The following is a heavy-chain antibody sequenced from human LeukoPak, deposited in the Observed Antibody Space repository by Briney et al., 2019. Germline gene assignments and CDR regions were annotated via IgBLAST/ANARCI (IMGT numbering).Heavy chain of an antibody. Sequence: SVXVSCKASGYTFTSYYMHWVRQAPGQGLEWMGXXNPSGGSTIYAQKFQGRVTMTRDTSTSTVYMQLSSLISEDTAVYYCARGPYYYDSSGYYKAEYFQHWGQGTLVTVSS. CDR2: XNPSGGST. V-gene: IGHV1-46*01. CDR1: GYTFTSYY. CDR3: ARGPYYYDSSGYYKAEYFQH. J-gene: IGHJ1*01. D-gene: IGHD3-22*01.